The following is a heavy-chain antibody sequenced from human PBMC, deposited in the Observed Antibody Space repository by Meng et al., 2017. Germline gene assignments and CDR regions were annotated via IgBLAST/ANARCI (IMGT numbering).Heavy chain of an antibody. J-gene: IGHJ2*01. CDR3: ARGDWNDAWYLDL. Sequence: QVELVESGGGGVQPGGALRLACAASGFTFSSYGMHWVRQAPGKGLEWVAVIWYDGSNKYYADSVKGRFTISRDNSKNTLYLQMNSLRAEDTAVYYCARGDWNDAWYLDLWGRGTLVTVSS. D-gene: IGHD1-1*01. V-gene: IGHV3-33*01. CDR2: IWYDGSNK. CDR1: GFTFSSYG.